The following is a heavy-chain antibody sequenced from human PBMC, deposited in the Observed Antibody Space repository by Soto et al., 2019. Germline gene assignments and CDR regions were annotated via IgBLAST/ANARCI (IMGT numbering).Heavy chain of an antibody. Sequence: QVQLVESGGGVVQPGTSLRLSCVGSRFTFRSYVIHWVRQAPGKGLEWVALTSYDGSNKYYDDSVKGRFTISRDNSRNTVDLQMDSLRLEDTALYYCARWGTRGGLDVWGQGTLVSVSS. CDR3: ARWGTRGGLDV. D-gene: IGHD3-16*01. V-gene: IGHV3-30*19. CDR2: TSYDGSNK. J-gene: IGHJ4*02. CDR1: RFTFRSYV.